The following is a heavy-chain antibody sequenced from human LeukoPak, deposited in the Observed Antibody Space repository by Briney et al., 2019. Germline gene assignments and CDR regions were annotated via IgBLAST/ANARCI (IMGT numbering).Heavy chain of an antibody. D-gene: IGHD3-10*01. Sequence: GEPLKISCKGSGYSFTSYWIGWVRQMPGKGLEWMGIIYPGDSDTRYSPSFQGQVTVSADKSISTAYLQWSSLKASDTAMYYCAKTSMVRGVINGFDYWGQGTLVTVSS. CDR1: GYSFTSYW. CDR3: AKTSMVRGVINGFDY. V-gene: IGHV5-51*01. J-gene: IGHJ4*02. CDR2: IYPGDSDT.